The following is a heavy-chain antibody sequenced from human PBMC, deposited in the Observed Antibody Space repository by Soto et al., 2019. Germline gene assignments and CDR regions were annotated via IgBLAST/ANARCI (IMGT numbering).Heavy chain of an antibody. CDR3: ARVSESASTYCSSTSCYEGWFDP. J-gene: IGHJ5*02. D-gene: IGHD2-2*01. V-gene: IGHV4-4*02. CDR1: GGSISSSNW. CDR2: IYHSGST. Sequence: SETLSLTCAVSGGSISSSNWWSWVRQPPGKGLEWIGEIYHSGSTNYNPSLKSRVTISVDKSKNQFSLKLSSVTAADTAVYYCARVSESASTYCSSTSCYEGWFDPWGQGTLVTVSS.